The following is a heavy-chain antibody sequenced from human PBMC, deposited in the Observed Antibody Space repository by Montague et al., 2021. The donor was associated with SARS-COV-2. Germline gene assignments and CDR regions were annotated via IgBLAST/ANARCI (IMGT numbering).Heavy chain of an antibody. V-gene: IGHV4-61*01. Sequence: SETLSLTCTVSDGSVISTYPHWHWVRQSPGRGLEWIGGYLFHIDTADHNASLRSRVTISVDTSKNQFSLRLTSVTAADTAVYYCAGIKAGRPFGWFDPWGQGTLVTVSS. CDR1: DGSVISTYPH. CDR2: LFHIDTA. J-gene: IGHJ5*02. CDR3: AGIKAGRPFGWFDP. D-gene: IGHD6-13*01.